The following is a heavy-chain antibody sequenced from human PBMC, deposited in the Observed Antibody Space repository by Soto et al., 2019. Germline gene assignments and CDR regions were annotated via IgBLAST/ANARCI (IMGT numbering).Heavy chain of an antibody. V-gene: IGHV5-51*01. CDR1: GYTFTNYW. CDR2: IYPGDSDT. J-gene: IGHJ6*02. CDR3: AASIFYYGMDV. Sequence: GESLKISCKGSGYTFTNYWIGWVRHMPGKGLEWMGIIYPGDSDTKYNPSFQGQVTISADKSITTTYLQWSSLKASDTAIYYCAASIFYYGMDVWGQGTTVTVS.